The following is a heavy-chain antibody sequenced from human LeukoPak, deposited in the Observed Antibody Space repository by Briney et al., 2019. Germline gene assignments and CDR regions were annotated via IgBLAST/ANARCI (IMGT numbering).Heavy chain of an antibody. CDR1: GYSFTSYW. CDR2: IYPGDSDT. CDR3: ARQAPYRNYYYGMDV. D-gene: IGHD1-14*01. Sequence: PGESLKISCKGSGYSFTSYWIGWVRQMPGKGLEWMGIIYPGDSDTRYSPSFQGQVTISADKSISTAYLQWSSLKASDTAMYYCARQAPYRNYYYGMDVWGQGTTVTVSS. J-gene: IGHJ6*02. V-gene: IGHV5-51*01.